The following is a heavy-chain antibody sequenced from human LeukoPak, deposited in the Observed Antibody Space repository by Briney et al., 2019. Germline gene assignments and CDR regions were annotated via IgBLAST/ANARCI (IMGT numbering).Heavy chain of an antibody. CDR3: ARSLKTTALLSLDAFVI. CDR1: GYTFTSHY. Sequence: GASVKVSCKASGYTFTSHYMHWVRQAPGQGLEWMGIINPSGGSTSYAQKFQGRVTMTRDTSTSTVYMELSSLRSEDTAVYYCARSLKTTALLSLDAFVIWGQGTMVTVSS. V-gene: IGHV1-46*01. D-gene: IGHD2-2*01. CDR2: INPSGGST. J-gene: IGHJ3*02.